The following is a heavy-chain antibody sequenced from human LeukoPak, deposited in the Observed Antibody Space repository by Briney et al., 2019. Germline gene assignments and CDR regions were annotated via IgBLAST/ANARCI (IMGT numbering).Heavy chain of an antibody. V-gene: IGHV3-21*01. CDR1: GFTFSSYS. CDR2: ISSSSGYI. CDR3: ARGDGFFRGY. D-gene: IGHD3-3*01. J-gene: IGHJ4*02. Sequence: GGSLRLSCAASGFTFSSYSMNWGRQAPGKGLEWVSSISSSSGYIYYAGSVKGRFTISRDNAKNSLYLQMNSLRAEDTAVYYCARGDGFFRGYWGQGTLVTVSS.